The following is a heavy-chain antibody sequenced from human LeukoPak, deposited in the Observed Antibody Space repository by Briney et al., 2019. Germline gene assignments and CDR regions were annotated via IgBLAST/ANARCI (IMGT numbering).Heavy chain of an antibody. CDR2: IYSSGNT. CDR3: ARFGLRSTHFDY. Sequence: SETLSLTCTVSGGSINSYWWNWIRQPPGKGLEWIGYIYSSGNTNYNPSLKSRVSISVDTSKNQFSLKLSSVTAADTAVYYCARFGLRSTHFDYWGQGTLVTVSS. D-gene: IGHD5-12*01. J-gene: IGHJ4*02. V-gene: IGHV4-59*01. CDR1: GGSINSYW.